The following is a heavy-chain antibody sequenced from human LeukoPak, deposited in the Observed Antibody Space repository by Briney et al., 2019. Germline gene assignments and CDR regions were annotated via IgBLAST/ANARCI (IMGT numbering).Heavy chain of an antibody. CDR3: ARVYLLIAAAGTLSWFDP. V-gene: IGHV1-2*02. J-gene: IGHJ5*02. CDR1: GYTFTGYY. CDR2: INPNSGGT. Sequence: ASVKVSCKASGYTFTGYYMHWVRQAPGQGLEWMGWINPNSGGTNYAQKFQGRVTMTRDTSISTAYMELSRLRSDDTAVYYCARVYLLIAAAGTLSWFDPWGQGTLVTVSS. D-gene: IGHD6-13*01.